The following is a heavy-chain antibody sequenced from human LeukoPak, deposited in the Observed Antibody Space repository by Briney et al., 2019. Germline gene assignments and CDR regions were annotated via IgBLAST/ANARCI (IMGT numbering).Heavy chain of an antibody. CDR3: ARDLSSGWYGAYYYYGMDV. D-gene: IGHD6-19*01. CDR2: THRSGDT. CDR1: GVSISSDNW. J-gene: IGHJ6*02. Sequence: PSETLSLTCAVCGVSISSDNWWTWVRQPPGKGLEWIGETHRSGDTKYNPSLRGRATISMDNSKNHLSLNLFSVTAADTAMYYCARDLSSGWYGAYYYYGMDVWGQGTTVTVSS. V-gene: IGHV4/OR15-8*02.